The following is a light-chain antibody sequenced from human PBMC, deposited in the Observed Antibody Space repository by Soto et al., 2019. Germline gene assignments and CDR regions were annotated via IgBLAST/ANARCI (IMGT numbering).Light chain of an antibody. Sequence: EIEMTQSPATLSLSPGERATLYCWASQSVSSNLAWYQQKPGQAPRLLIYGASTRATGIPARFSGSGSGTEFTLTISNLQSADFAVYFCQQYNSWPITFGQGTRLEIK. J-gene: IGKJ5*01. CDR2: GAS. V-gene: IGKV3D-15*01. CDR3: QQYNSWPIT. CDR1: QSVSSN.